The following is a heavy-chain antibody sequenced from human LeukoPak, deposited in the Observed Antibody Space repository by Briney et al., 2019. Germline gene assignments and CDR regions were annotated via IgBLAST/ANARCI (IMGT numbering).Heavy chain of an antibody. D-gene: IGHD2-15*01. J-gene: IGHJ4*02. CDR2: IYPGDYET. Sequence: GESLKISCKGSGYSFTSYWIGWVRQMPGKGLEWMGIIYPGDYETRYSLSFQGQVTISVDKSISTAYLHWSSLKASDTAMYYCARHPYCSGGTCYPYYFDSWGRGTLVTVSS. CDR1: GYSFTSYW. V-gene: IGHV5-51*01. CDR3: ARHPYCSGGTCYPYYFDS.